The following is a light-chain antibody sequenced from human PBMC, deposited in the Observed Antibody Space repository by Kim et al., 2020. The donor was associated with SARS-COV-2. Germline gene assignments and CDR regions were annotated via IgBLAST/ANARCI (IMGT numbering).Light chain of an antibody. CDR2: EIT. V-gene: IGLV2-14*03. Sequence: GQSITISCTGTQSDLGAYNYVSWYQQHPGQAPKLLIYEITKRPSGVSSRFSGSKSGNTASLTISGLQPEDEADYYCNSYAAATTELFGGGTKLTVL. CDR3: NSYAAATTEL. CDR1: QSDLGAYNY. J-gene: IGLJ2*01.